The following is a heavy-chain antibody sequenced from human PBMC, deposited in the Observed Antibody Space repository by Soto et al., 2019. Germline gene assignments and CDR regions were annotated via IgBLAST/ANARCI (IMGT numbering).Heavy chain of an antibody. V-gene: IGHV3-21*06. D-gene: IGHD2-15*01. CDR1: GFTFSKYR. CDR2: ISSSSNSK. CDR3: ARLNGYCIRGSCHGHYAMDV. J-gene: IGHJ6*02. Sequence: GGSLRLSCAASGFTFSKYRMNWVRQAPGKGLEWVSYISSSSNSKFYADSVKDRFTISRDNAKSLLYLQMNSLRAEDTAVYYCARLNGYCIRGSCHGHYAMDVWGQGTTVTVSS.